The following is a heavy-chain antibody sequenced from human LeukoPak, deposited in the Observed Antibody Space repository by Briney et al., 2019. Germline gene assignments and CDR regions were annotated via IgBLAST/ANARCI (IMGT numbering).Heavy chain of an antibody. J-gene: IGHJ4*02. CDR3: TRHAVGKYCGGDCGSDY. CDR1: GFTFSGSA. D-gene: IGHD2-21*02. Sequence: GGSLRLSCAASGFTFSGSAMHWVRQASGKGLEWVGRIRSKANSYATAYAASVKGRFTISRDDSKNTANLQMKSLKTEDTAVYYCTRHAVGKYCGGDCGSDYWGQGTLVTVSS. V-gene: IGHV3-73*01. CDR2: IRSKANSYAT.